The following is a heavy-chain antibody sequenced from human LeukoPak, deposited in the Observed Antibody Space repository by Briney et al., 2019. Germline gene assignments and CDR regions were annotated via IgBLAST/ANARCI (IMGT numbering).Heavy chain of an antibody. V-gene: IGHV3-23*01. Sequence: SXISASCAITYYADSLRGRFTISRDNSNNTLYLQMNSLRAEDTAVYYCAKVLAHFDSSGEFDYWGQGTLXT. CDR3: AKVLAHFDSSGEFDY. D-gene: IGHD3-22*01. CDR2: ISASCAIT. J-gene: IGHJ4*02.